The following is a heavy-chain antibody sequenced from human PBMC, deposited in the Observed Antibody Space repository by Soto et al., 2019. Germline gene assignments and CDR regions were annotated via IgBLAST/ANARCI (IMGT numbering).Heavy chain of an antibody. CDR2: TYYRSKWYN. V-gene: IGHV6-1*01. Sequence: TXSLTCVISGDIVSSNSAAWNWIRQSPSRGLEWLGRTYYRSKWYNDYAVSVKSRITINPDTSKNQFSLQLNSVTPEDTAVYYCERDTIVYTEYYGMDVWGQGTKVTVYS. D-gene: IGHD3-3*01. J-gene: IGHJ6*02. CDR3: ERDTIVYTEYYGMDV. CDR1: GDIVSSNSAA.